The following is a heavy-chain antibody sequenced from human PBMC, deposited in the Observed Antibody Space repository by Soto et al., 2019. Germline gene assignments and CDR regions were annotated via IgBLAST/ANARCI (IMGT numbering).Heavy chain of an antibody. CDR1: GFTFSSYA. Sequence: QVQLVESGGGVVQPGRSLRLSCAASGFTFSSYAMHWVCQAPGKRLEWVAVISYDGSNKYYADSVKGRFTISRDNSKNTLYLQMNSLRAEDTAVYYCARDPVRIVEIGGAFDIWGQGTMVTVSS. CDR3: ARDPVRIVEIGGAFDI. CDR2: ISYDGSNK. J-gene: IGHJ3*02. V-gene: IGHV3-30-3*01. D-gene: IGHD3-22*01.